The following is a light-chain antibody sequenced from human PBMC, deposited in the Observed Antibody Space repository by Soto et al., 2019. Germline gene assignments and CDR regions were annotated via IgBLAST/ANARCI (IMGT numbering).Light chain of an antibody. V-gene: IGKV1D-12*01. Sequence: EIQIPHGQHSRYPSXPDQATIAXXASQGITNRLAWYQQKPGKAPKLLIYEASSLESGVPSRISGSGSGTEFTLTICSLQPDDFATYYCQQDNSYPMTFGQGTRLEIK. CDR2: EAS. CDR1: QGITNR. CDR3: QQDNSYPMT. J-gene: IGKJ5*01.